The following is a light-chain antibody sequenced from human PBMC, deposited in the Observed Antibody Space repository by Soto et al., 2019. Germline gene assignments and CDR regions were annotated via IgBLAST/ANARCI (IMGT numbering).Light chain of an antibody. Sequence: QSVLTQPPSASGTPGQRVTISCSGSSSNIGSNYVYWYQQLPGTAPKLLIYSNNQRPSGVPDRFSGSKSGTSASLAISGLRSEDEADYYCAAWDDSLSGFYVFGNGTKVTV. CDR3: AAWDDSLSGFYV. CDR1: SSNIGSNY. CDR2: SNN. J-gene: IGLJ1*01. V-gene: IGLV1-47*02.